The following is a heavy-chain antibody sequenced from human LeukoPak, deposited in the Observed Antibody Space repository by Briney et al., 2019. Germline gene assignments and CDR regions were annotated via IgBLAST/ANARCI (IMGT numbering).Heavy chain of an antibody. Sequence: GGSLRLSCAASGFNIKSFWMSWVRQAPGKGLEWVANIKEDGSEENYVDSVKGRFTISRDNAKNSSYIQMNSLRADDTALYYCAKSNWKYGFDVWGQGTMVTVSS. CDR2: IKEDGSEE. D-gene: IGHD1-20*01. CDR1: GFNIKSFW. CDR3: AKSNWKYGFDV. J-gene: IGHJ3*01. V-gene: IGHV3-7*01.